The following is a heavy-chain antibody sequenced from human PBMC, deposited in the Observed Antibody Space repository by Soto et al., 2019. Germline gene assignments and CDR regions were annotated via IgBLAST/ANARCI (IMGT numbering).Heavy chain of an antibody. CDR2: INTSGGST. Sequence: EVQLLESGGGLVQPGGSLRLSCAASGFTFSSYAMSWVRQAPGKGLEWVSTINTSGGSTYYADSVRGRFTISRDNSKNTLYLQMHSLRAEDTAVYYCAKDGLGAYSYGSYYFGYWGQGTLVTVSS. V-gene: IGHV3-23*01. D-gene: IGHD5-18*01. CDR1: GFTFSSYA. J-gene: IGHJ4*02. CDR3: AKDGLGAYSYGSYYFGY.